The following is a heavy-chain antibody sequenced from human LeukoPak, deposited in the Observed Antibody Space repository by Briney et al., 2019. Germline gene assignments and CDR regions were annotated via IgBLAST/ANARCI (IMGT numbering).Heavy chain of an antibody. CDR3: AKAMVRGVAPPFYGMDV. CDR1: GFTFSSYG. D-gene: IGHD3-10*01. Sequence: GRSLRVSCAASGFTFSSYGMHWVRQAPGKGLEWVAIIWYDGSNEDYADSVKGRFTISRDNSKNTLYLQMNSLRAEDTAVYYCAKAMVRGVAPPFYGMDVWGQGTTVTVSS. V-gene: IGHV3-33*06. CDR2: IWYDGSNE. J-gene: IGHJ6*02.